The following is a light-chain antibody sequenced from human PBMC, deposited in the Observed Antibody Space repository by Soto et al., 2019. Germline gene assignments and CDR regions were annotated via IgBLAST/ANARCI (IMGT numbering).Light chain of an antibody. V-gene: IGKV3-20*01. CDR1: QSVSSRY. Sequence: EIVLTQSPGTLSLSPGERATLSCRASQSVSSRYLAWYQQKPVQAPRLLIYGASGRATGIPDRFSGSGSGPDVTLTIISLEPEDFSVYYCTLYGSSPIFTFGPGTKVDIK. CDR3: TLYGSSPIFT. CDR2: GAS. J-gene: IGKJ3*01.